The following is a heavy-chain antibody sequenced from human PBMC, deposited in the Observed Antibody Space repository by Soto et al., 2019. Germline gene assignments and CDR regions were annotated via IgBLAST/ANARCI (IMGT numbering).Heavy chain of an antibody. V-gene: IGHV4-59*01. CDR1: GGSISGYY. D-gene: IGHD3-10*01. CDR2: IYYSGST. CDR3: EGGWGGVFDF. Sequence: SVPLSVTCTVSGGSISGYYWSWIRQPPGKGLEWIGYIYYSGSTNYNPSLKSRVTISVDTSKNQFSLKLSSVTAADTAVNYCEGGWGGVFDFRGKGTLVPVSS. J-gene: IGHJ3*01.